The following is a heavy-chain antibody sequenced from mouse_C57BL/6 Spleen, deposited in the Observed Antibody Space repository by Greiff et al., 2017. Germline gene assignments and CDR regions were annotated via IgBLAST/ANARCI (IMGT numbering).Heavy chain of an antibody. Sequence: VKVVESGPGLVQPSQSLSITCTVSGFSLTSYGVHWVRQSPGKGLEWLGVIWSGGSTDYNAAFISRLSISKDNSKSQVFFKMNSLQADDTAIYYCARPYYGNYGYFDYWGQGTTLTVSS. D-gene: IGHD2-10*01. CDR2: IWSGGST. J-gene: IGHJ2*01. V-gene: IGHV2-2*01. CDR3: ARPYYGNYGYFDY. CDR1: GFSLTSYG.